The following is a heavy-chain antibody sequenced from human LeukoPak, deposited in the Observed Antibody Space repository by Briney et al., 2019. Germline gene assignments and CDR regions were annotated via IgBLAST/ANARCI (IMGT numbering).Heavy chain of an antibody. CDR3: TREATRYYYDSSGQGDYFDY. V-gene: IGHV3-49*04. CDR1: GFTLGDYA. J-gene: IGHJ4*02. D-gene: IGHD3-22*01. CDR2: FRSKAYGGPT. Sequence: QAGGSLRLSCTASGFTLGDYAMSWVRQAPGKGLEGVGFFRSKAYGGPTEYAASVKGRFTISRDDSKSIAYLQMNSLKPEDTAVYYCTREATRYYYDSSGQGDYFDYWGQGTLVTVSS.